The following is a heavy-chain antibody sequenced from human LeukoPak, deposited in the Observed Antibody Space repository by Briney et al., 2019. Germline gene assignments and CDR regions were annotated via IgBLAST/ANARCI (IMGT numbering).Heavy chain of an antibody. J-gene: IGHJ4*02. CDR2: IVTAGDP. D-gene: IGHD3-10*01. Sequence: PGGSLRLSCAASGFTFSSYDMHWVRQATGKGLEWVSAIVTAGDPYYPGSVKGRFTISRENAKNSLYLQMNSLRAGDTAAYYCARGGAGGDFDYWGQGTLVTVSS. V-gene: IGHV3-13*05. CDR1: GFTFSSYD. CDR3: ARGGAGGDFDY.